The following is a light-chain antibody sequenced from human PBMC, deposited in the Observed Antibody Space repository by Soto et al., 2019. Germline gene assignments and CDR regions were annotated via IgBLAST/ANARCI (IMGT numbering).Light chain of an antibody. Sequence: QSALTQPASVSGSPGQSITISCTRTSSDVGGYKYVSWYQQHPGKAPKLMIYEVSNRPSGISNRFSGSKSGNTASLTISGLQAEDEADYYCHSYTSSSTYVFGTGTKVTVL. CDR3: HSYTSSSTYV. J-gene: IGLJ1*01. V-gene: IGLV2-14*01. CDR2: EVS. CDR1: SSDVGGYKY.